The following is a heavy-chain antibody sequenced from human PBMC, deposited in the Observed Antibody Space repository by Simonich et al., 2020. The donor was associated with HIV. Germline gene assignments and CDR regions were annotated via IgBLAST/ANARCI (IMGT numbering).Heavy chain of an antibody. V-gene: IGHV4-34*01. J-gene: IGHJ4*02. Sequence: QVQLQQWGAGLLKPSETLSLTCIVYGGSFSDFYWSWIRQPPGKGLQWIGEITHSGITNYNPSLQGRVTISVDTAKNQFSLKMRSLIAADTAVYYCARGRSPPRTGVLDSWGQGTQVIVSS. D-gene: IGHD7-27*01. CDR1: GGSFSDFY. CDR3: ARGRSPPRTGVLDS. CDR2: ITHSGIT.